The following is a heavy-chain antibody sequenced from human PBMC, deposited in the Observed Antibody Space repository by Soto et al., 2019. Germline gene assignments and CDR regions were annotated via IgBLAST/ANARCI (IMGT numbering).Heavy chain of an antibody. Sequence: EVQLVESGGGSVQPGESLRLSCAASGFSFRDYDMHWVRQRKGKGLEWVSALGAARDPYYVGSVKGRFSVSSDNAQNSLFLQRNNLRVDDTAVYFCARAYLGRLPRRADYYYAMDVWGRGTTVTVSS. CDR1: GFSFRDYD. CDR3: ARAYLGRLPRRADYYYAMDV. CDR2: LGAARDP. D-gene: IGHD1-26*01. V-gene: IGHV3-13*05. J-gene: IGHJ6*02.